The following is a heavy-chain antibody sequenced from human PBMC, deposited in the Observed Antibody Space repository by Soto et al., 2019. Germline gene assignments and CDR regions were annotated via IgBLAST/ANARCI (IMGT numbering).Heavy chain of an antibody. CDR1: GLTFSDYY. Sequence: GGSLRLSCAASGLTFSDYYMSWIRQAPGKGLEWVSYIRKSGSDIFYADSVKGRFTISRDNAESSLYLQMNSLRAEDTAVYYCASSPTSYPYWGQGTLVTVSS. J-gene: IGHJ4*02. CDR2: IRKSGSDI. CDR3: ASSPTSYPY. V-gene: IGHV3-11*01. D-gene: IGHD2-2*01.